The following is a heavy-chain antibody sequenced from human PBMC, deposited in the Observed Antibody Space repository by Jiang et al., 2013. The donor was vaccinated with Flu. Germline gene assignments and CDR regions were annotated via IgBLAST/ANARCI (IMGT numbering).Heavy chain of an antibody. V-gene: IGHV3-30*01. D-gene: IGHD3-3*01. Sequence: VISYDGSNKYYADSVKGRFTISRDNSKNTLYLQMNSLRAEDTAVYYCARDGYYDFWSGYYTEYYFDYWGQGTLVTVSS. J-gene: IGHJ4*02. CDR2: ISYDGSNK. CDR3: ARDGYYDFWSGYYTEYYFDY.